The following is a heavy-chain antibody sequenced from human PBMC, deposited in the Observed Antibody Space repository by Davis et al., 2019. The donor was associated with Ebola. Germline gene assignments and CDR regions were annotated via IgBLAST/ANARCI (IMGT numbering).Heavy chain of an antibody. CDR2: INHSGST. D-gene: IGHD1-20*01. CDR1: NGSFSGYY. V-gene: IGHV4-34*01. Sequence: PSETLSLTCAVYNGSFSGYYWSWIRQPPGKGPEWIGEINHSGSTNLNPSLKSRVTISVDTSKNQFSLQLSSVTAADTAVYYCARGRITRFDYWGQGTLVTVSS. CDR3: ARGRITRFDY. J-gene: IGHJ4*02.